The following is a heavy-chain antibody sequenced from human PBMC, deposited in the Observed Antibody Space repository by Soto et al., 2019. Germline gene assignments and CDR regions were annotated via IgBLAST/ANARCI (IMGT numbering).Heavy chain of an antibody. CDR1: GYTFTSYD. V-gene: IGHV1-8*01. D-gene: IGHD2-2*02. CDR3: AGGLRYCSSTSCHTGLYL. Sequence: QVQLVQSGAEVKKPGASVKVSCKASGYTFTSYDINWVRQATGQGLEWMGWMKPNSGNTGDAQKFQGRVNMTRKTSKRPAYMEQSSLRTEDTAVYYCAGGLRYCSSTSCHTGLYLWGPGTPVTGSA. CDR2: MKPNSGNT. J-gene: IGHJ5*02.